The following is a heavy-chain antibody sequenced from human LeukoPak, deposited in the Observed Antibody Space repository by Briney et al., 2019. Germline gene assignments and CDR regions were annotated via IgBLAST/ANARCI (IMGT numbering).Heavy chain of an antibody. D-gene: IGHD4-17*01. CDR1: GFTFSSYA. CDR2: ISGSGGST. CDR3: AKGLYGDYIDY. V-gene: IGHV3-23*01. Sequence: GGSLRLSCASSGFTFSSYAMSWVRQAPGKGLEWVSAISGSGGSTYYADSVNGRFTTSRDNSKNTLYLQMNSLRAEDTAVYYCAKGLYGDYIDYWGQGTLVTVSS. J-gene: IGHJ4*02.